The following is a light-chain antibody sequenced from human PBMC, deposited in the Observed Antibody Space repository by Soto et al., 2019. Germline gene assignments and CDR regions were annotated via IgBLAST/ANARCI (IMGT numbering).Light chain of an antibody. V-gene: IGLV2-14*01. CDR2: EVS. J-gene: IGLJ1*01. CDR1: SSDVGGYNY. Sequence: QSALTQPASVSGSPGQSITISCTGTSSDVGGYNYVSWSQQHPGKAPQLMIYEVSKRPSGVSNRFSGSKSGNTASLTISGLQAEDEADYYCSSYTSSSPYVFGTGTKVT. CDR3: SSYTSSSPYV.